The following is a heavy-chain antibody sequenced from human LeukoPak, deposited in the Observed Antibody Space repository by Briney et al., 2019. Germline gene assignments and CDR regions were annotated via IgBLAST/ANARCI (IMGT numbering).Heavy chain of an antibody. Sequence: GGSLRLSCAPSGLTFDHYAMHWVRQAPGKGLEWVSLVSGDGGSTYYADSVKGRFTISRDNSKNSLYLQMNSLRTEDTALYYCTALYFDYWGQGTLVTVSS. CDR3: TALYFDY. J-gene: IGHJ4*02. V-gene: IGHV3-43*02. CDR1: GLTFDHYA. CDR2: VSGDGGST.